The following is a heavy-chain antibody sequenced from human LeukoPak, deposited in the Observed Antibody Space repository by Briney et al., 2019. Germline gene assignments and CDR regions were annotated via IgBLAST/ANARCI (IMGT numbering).Heavy chain of an antibody. V-gene: IGHV4-34*01. D-gene: IGHD3-10*02. CDR1: GESFSGYY. CDR3: ARHESHAWYVL. J-gene: IGHJ4*02. CDR2: INHSGST. Sequence: TSETLSLTCAVYGESFSGYYWSWIRQPPGKGLEWIGEINHSGSTNYNPSLKSRVTISVDLSKSQFSLKLSSVTAADTAVYYCARHESHAWYVLWGQGTLVTVSS.